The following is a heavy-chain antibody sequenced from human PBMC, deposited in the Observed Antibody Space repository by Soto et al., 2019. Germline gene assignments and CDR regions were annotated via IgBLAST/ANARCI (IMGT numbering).Heavy chain of an antibody. V-gene: IGHV1-69*01. D-gene: IGHD4-17*01. CDR2: IIPIFGTA. Sequence: QVQLVQSGAEVKKPGSSVKVSCKASGGTFSGYAISWVRQAPGQGLEWMGGIIPIFGTANYAQKFQGRVTITADESTSTAYMELSSLRSEDTAVYYCARLPSTTVTTLSDYYYGMDVWGQGTTVTVSS. CDR1: GGTFSGYA. J-gene: IGHJ6*02. CDR3: ARLPSTTVTTLSDYYYGMDV.